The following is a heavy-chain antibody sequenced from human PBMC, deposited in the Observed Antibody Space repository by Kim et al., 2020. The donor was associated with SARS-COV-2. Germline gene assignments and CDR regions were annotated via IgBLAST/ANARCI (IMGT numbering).Heavy chain of an antibody. CDR3: ARELADYGQRYYFDY. J-gene: IGHJ4*02. Sequence: SVKVSCKASGGTFSSYAISWVRQAPGQGLEWMGGIIPIFGTANYAQKFQGRVTITADESTSTAYMELSSLRSEDTAVYYCARELADYGQRYYFDYWGQGTLVTVSS. CDR2: IIPIFGTA. CDR1: GGTFSSYA. V-gene: IGHV1-69*13. D-gene: IGHD4-17*01.